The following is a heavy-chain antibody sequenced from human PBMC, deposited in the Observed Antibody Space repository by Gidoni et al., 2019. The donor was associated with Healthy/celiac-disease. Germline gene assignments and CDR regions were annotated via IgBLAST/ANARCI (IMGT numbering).Heavy chain of an antibody. J-gene: IGHJ4*02. V-gene: IGHV3-23*01. CDR1: GFAFSSYA. CDR2: ISGSGGST. D-gene: IGHD2-2*01. Sequence: EVQLLESGGGLVQPGGSLRLSCAAPGFAFSSYAMRWVRQAPGKVLEWASAISGSGGSTYYADSVKGRFTISRDNSKNTLYLQMNSLRAEDTAVYYCAKDQGIVVVPAASYYFDYWGQGTLVTVSS. CDR3: AKDQGIVVVPAASYYFDY.